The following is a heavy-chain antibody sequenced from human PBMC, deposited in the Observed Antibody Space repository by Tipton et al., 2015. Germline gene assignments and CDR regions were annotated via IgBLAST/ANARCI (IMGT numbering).Heavy chain of an antibody. CDR1: GGSISSGGYY. V-gene: IGHV4-31*03. CDR2: IHYSGST. CDR3: AAVSGARDYYYYYAVDV. D-gene: IGHD6-19*01. J-gene: IGHJ6*02. Sequence: TLSLTCTVSGGSISSGGYYWSWIRQHPGKGLEWMGNIHYSGSTYYNPSLKSRVTISVDTSNNHFSLNLSSVTAADTAVYYCAAVSGARDYYYYYAVDVWGQGTTVTVSS.